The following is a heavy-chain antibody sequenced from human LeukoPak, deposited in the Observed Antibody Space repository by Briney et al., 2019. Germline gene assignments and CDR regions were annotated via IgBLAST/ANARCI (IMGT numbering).Heavy chain of an antibody. V-gene: IGHV1-46*01. D-gene: IGHD3-10*01. CDR2: INPSGGST. J-gene: IGHJ4*02. CDR3: ARGNFPGGKYYYGSGSSPFDY. Sequence: ASVKVSCTASGYTFTSYYMHWVRQAPGQGLEWMGIINPSGGSTSYAQKFQGRVTMTRDTSTSTVYMELSSLRSEDTAVYYCARGNFPGGKYYYGSGSSPFDYWGQGTLVTVSS. CDR1: GYTFTSYY.